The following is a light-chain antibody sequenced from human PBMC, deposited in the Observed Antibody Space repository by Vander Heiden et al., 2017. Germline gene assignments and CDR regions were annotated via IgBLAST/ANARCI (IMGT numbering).Light chain of an antibody. V-gene: IGKV1-8*01. CDR2: AAS. J-gene: IGKJ1*01. Sequence: AIRMTQSPSSLSASTGDRVTITCRASQGISSYLAWYQQKPGKAPKLLLYAASTLQSGVPSRFSGSGSGTDFTLTISCLQSEDFATYYCQQDDSYPRAFGQGTKVEIK. CDR1: QGISSY. CDR3: QQDDSYPRA.